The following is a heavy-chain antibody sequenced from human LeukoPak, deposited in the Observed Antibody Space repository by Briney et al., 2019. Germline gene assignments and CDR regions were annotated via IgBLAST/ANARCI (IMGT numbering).Heavy chain of an antibody. Sequence: SVKVSCKASGGTFSSYAISWVRQAPGQGLEWMGGIIPIFGTANYAQKFQGRVTITTDESTSTAYMELSSLRFEDTAVYYCARSRGYRSEFDYWGQGTLVTVSS. CDR3: ARSRGYRSEFDY. V-gene: IGHV1-69*05. J-gene: IGHJ4*02. CDR1: GGTFSSYA. CDR2: IIPIFGTA. D-gene: IGHD5-18*01.